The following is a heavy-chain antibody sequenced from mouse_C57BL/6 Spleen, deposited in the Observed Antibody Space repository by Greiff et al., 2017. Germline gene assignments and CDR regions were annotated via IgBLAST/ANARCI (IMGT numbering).Heavy chain of an antibody. CDR1: GYTFTSYG. D-gene: IGHD2-3*01. V-gene: IGHV1-81*01. CDR3: ARRERSIYDGYYAMDY. Sequence: QVHVKQSGAELARPGASVKLSCKASGYTFTSYGISWVKQRTGQGLEWIGEIYPRSGNTYYNEKFKGKATLTADKSSSTAYMELRSLTSEDSAVYFCARRERSIYDGYYAMDYWGQGTSVTVSS. CDR2: IYPRSGNT. J-gene: IGHJ4*01.